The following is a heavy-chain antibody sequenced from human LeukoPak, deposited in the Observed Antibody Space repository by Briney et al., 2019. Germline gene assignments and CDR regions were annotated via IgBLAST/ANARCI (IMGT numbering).Heavy chain of an antibody. CDR1: GFTFSSYG. J-gene: IGHJ5*02. Sequence: PGGSLRLSCAASGFTFSSYGMHWVRQAPGKGLEWVAVIWYDGSNKYYADSVKGRFTLSRDNSKNTLYLQMNSLRAEDTAVYYCAKETKKYYYDINWFDPWGQGTLVTVSS. V-gene: IGHV3-33*06. D-gene: IGHD3-22*01. CDR3: AKETKKYYYDINWFDP. CDR2: IWYDGSNK.